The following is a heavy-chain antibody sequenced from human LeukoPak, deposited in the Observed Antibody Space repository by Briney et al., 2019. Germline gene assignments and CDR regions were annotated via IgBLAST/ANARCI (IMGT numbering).Heavy chain of an antibody. V-gene: IGHV3-53*01. Sequence: GGSLRLSCVASGFTVTTNYMIWVRQAPGRGLEWVSVVYSNGDTNYAGSVKGRFTISRHNSKNTLYLQMNSLRVEDTAVYYCAREKEPILLASSYYHYGMDAWGQGTTVTVSS. CDR1: GFTVTTNY. J-gene: IGHJ6*02. D-gene: IGHD3-10*01. CDR2: VYSNGDT. CDR3: AREKEPILLASSYYHYGMDA.